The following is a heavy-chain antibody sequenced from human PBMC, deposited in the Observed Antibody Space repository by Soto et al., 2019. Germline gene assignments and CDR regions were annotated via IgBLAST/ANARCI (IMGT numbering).Heavy chain of an antibody. J-gene: IGHJ6*02. CDR1: GYTFTSYG. CDR3: ARDDLDFWSGYHYYYYGMDV. V-gene: IGHV1-18*01. D-gene: IGHD3-3*01. Sequence: QVQLVQSGAEVKQPGASVKVSCKASGYTFTSYGISWVRQAPGQGLEWMGWISAYNGNTNYAQKLQGRVTMTTDTPTSTAYMELRSLRSDDTAVYYCARDDLDFWSGYHYYYYGMDVWGQGTTVTVSS. CDR2: ISAYNGNT.